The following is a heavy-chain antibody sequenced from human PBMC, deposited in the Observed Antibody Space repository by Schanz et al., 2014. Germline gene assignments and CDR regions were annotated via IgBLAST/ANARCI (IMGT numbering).Heavy chain of an antibody. CDR2: ISGSGGDT. J-gene: IGHJ4*02. CDR1: GFTFSSYA. V-gene: IGHV3-23*01. Sequence: EVQLLESGGGLVQPGGSLRLSCAASGFTFSSYAMSWVRQAPGKGLEWVSAISGSGGDTYYADSVKGRFTISRDNSKNTLYLQMNSLRAEYTAVYYCAKGQLRSYYLDYWGQGTLVTVSS. CDR3: AKGQLRSYYLDY. D-gene: IGHD6-6*01.